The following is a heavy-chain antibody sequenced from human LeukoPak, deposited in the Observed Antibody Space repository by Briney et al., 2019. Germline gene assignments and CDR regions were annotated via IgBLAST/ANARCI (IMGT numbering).Heavy chain of an antibody. Sequence: PGGSLRLSCAASGFTFSSCGMHWVRQAPGKGLEWVAVIWYDGSNKYYADSVKGRFTISRDNSKNTLYLQMNSLRAEDTAVYYCARDGSGNYYYYYMDVWGKGTTVTVSS. CDR3: ARDGSGNYYYYYMDV. J-gene: IGHJ6*03. V-gene: IGHV3-33*01. CDR2: IWYDGSNK. D-gene: IGHD3-10*01. CDR1: GFTFSSCG.